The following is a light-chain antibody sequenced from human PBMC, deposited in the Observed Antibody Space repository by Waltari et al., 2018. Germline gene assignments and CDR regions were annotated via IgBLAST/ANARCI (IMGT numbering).Light chain of an antibody. Sequence: AIRITQSPSSLPASTGDRVTITCRAIQGISSYLAWYQQKPGKAPKVLIYAASTLQSGVPSRFSGSGSGTDFTLTISCLQSEDFAIYYCQQYNSYFLWTFGQGTKVEIK. CDR3: QQYNSYFLWT. J-gene: IGKJ1*01. CDR1: QGISSY. V-gene: IGKV1-8*01. CDR2: AAS.